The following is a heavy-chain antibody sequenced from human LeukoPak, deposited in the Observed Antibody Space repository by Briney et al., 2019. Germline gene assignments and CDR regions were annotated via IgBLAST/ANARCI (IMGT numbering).Heavy chain of an antibody. CDR3: ARGRVYSSSSSYYYYYMDV. Sequence: ASVKVSCKASGYTFTSYDINWVRQATGQGLEWMGWMNPNSGNTGYAQKFQGRVTITRNTSISTAYMELSSLRSEDTAVYYCARGRVYSSSSSYYYYYMDVWGKGTTVTVSS. V-gene: IGHV1-8*03. CDR1: GYTFTSYD. D-gene: IGHD6-6*01. CDR2: MNPNSGNT. J-gene: IGHJ6*03.